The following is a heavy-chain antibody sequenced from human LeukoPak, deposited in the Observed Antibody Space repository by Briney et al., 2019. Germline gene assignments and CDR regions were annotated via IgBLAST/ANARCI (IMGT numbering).Heavy chain of an antibody. J-gene: IGHJ6*03. D-gene: IGHD2-15*01. CDR3: ARRGYCSGGSCLRPDYYYYMDV. V-gene: IGHV4-38-2*01. CDR1: GYSISSGYY. CDR2: IYHSGST. Sequence: PSETLSLTCAVSGYSISSGYYWGWIRQPPGKGLEWIGSIYHSGSTYYNPSLKSRVTISVDTSKNQFSLKLSSVTAADTVVYYCARRGYCSGGSCLRPDYYYYMDVWGKGTTVTVSS.